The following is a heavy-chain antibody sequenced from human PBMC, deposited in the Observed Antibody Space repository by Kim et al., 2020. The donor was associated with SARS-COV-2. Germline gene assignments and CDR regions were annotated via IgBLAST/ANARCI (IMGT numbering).Heavy chain of an antibody. D-gene: IGHD6-13*01. CDR1: GGSISSGDYY. J-gene: IGHJ4*02. V-gene: IGHV4-30-4*01. CDR3: ARGAGSTFDY. Sequence: SETLSLTCTVSGGSISSGDYYWSWIRQPPGKGLEWIGFIYYSGSTYYNPSLKSRVTISVDTSKNQFSLKLSSVTAADTAVYYCARGAGSTFDYWGQGTLVTVSS. CDR2: IYYSGST.